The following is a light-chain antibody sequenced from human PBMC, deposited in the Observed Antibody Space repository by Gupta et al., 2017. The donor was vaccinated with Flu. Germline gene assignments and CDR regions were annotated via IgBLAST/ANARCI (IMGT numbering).Light chain of an antibody. CDR2: DAS. Sequence: EIVLTQSPATLSLSPGERATLSCRASQSVGTYLAWYQQKPGQTTRLLIYDASNRATGIPARFSGSGSRTGFTLTMSSLDPEDFAVYYCQKRSNSPPYTFGQGTRLEI. J-gene: IGKJ2*01. V-gene: IGKV3-11*01. CDR3: QKRSNSPPYT. CDR1: QSVGTY.